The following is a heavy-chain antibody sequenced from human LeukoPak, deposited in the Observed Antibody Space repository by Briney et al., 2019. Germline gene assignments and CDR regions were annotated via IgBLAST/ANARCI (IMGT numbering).Heavy chain of an antibody. V-gene: IGHV3-21*01. D-gene: IGHD2-2*01. J-gene: IGHJ4*02. Sequence: GGSLRLSCAASGFTFSTYSMNWVRQAPGKGLEWVSFISSISNYIYYADSVKGRFTISRDNAKNSLYLQMNSLRAEDTAVYYCAREDCSSTSCYDPSVSDYWGQGTLVTVSS. CDR2: ISSISNYI. CDR1: GFTFSTYS. CDR3: AREDCSSTSCYDPSVSDY.